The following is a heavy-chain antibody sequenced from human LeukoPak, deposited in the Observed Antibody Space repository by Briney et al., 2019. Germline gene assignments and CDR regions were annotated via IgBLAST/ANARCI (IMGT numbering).Heavy chain of an antibody. CDR2: ISGSGGST. D-gene: IGHD6-6*01. CDR1: GFTFNTYA. CDR3: AKKPGIAARRTYFDY. V-gene: IGHV3-23*01. J-gene: IGHJ4*02. Sequence: PGGSLRLSCAASGFTFNTYAMSWVRQAQGKGLEWVSAISGSGGSTYYADSVKGRFTISRDNSKNTLYLQMNSLRAEDTAVYYCAKKPGIAARRTYFDYWGQGTLVTVSS.